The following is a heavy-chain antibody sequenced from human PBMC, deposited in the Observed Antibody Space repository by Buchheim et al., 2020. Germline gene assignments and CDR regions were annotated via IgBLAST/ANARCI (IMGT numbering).Heavy chain of an antibody. V-gene: IGHV4-34*01. D-gene: IGHD5-24*01. Sequence: QVQLQQWGAGLLKPSETLSLTCAVYGGSFSGYYWSWIRQPPGKGLEWIGEINHSGSTNYNPSLKSRVTISVDTSKNQFSLKLSSVTAADTAVYYCARAIRDGYNYWISYFDYWGQGTL. CDR2: INHSGST. J-gene: IGHJ4*02. CDR3: ARAIRDGYNYWISYFDY. CDR1: GGSFSGYY.